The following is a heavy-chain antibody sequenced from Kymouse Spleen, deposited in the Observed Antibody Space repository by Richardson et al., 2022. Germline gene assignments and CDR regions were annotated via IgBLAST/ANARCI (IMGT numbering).Heavy chain of an antibody. CDR2: ISSNGGST. D-gene: IGHD1-26*01. CDR1: GFTFSSYA. J-gene: IGHJ4*02. V-gene: IGHV3-64*02. Sequence: EVQLVESGEGLVQPGGSLRLSCAASGFTFSSYAMHWVRQAPGKGLEYVSAISSNGGSTYYADSVKGRFTISRDNSKNTLYLQMGSLRAEDMAVYYCARYSGSYFDYWGQGTLVTVSS. CDR3: ARYSGSYFDY.